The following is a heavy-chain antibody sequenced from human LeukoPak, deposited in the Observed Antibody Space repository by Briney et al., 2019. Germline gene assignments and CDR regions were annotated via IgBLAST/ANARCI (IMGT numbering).Heavy chain of an antibody. Sequence: ASVTVSCKASGYTFTGYYMHWVRQAPGQGLEWMGWINPNSGGTNYAQKFQGRVTMTRDTSISTAYMELSRLRSDDTAVYYCARDDDCSGGSCYSGSHWFDPWGQGTLVTVSS. CDR1: GYTFTGYY. CDR3: ARDDDCSGGSCYSGSHWFDP. CDR2: INPNSGGT. J-gene: IGHJ5*02. V-gene: IGHV1-2*02. D-gene: IGHD2-15*01.